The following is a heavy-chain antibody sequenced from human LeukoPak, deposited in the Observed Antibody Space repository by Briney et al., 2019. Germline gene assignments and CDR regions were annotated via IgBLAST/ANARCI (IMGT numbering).Heavy chain of an antibody. V-gene: IGHV1-3*01. CDR2: INAADGTT. J-gene: IGHJ5*02. Sequence: ASVKVSCKASGYIFTDYVLHWVRQAPGQRLEWMGWINAADGTTKYSQMFQGRLTITRDKSATTTHMELNSLTSEDTAVYYCARDALGAPGAYWWFDPWGQGTLVTVSS. CDR1: GYIFTDYV. D-gene: IGHD1-26*01. CDR3: ARDALGAPGAYWWFDP.